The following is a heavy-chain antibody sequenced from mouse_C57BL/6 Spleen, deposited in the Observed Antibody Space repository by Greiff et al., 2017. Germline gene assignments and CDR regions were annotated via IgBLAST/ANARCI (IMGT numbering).Heavy chain of an antibody. CDR3: ADYYASFAY. J-gene: IGHJ3*01. CDR1: GFTFSSYG. Sequence: VQLKESGGDLVKPGGSLKLSCAASGFTFSSYGMSWVRQTPDKRLEWVATISSGGSYTYYPDSVKGRFTISRDNAKNTLYLQMSSLKSEDTAMYYCADYYASFAYWGQGTLVTVSA. CDR2: ISSGGSYT. V-gene: IGHV5-6*01. D-gene: IGHD1-1*01.